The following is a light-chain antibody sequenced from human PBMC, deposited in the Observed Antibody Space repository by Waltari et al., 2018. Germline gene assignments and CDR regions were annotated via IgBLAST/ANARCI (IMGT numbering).Light chain of an antibody. CDR2: DVS. CDR3: SSYTGSSTNFV. CDR1: SSDVGGYNY. J-gene: IGLJ1*01. Sequence: QSALTQPASVSGSPGQSIPISCTGTSSDVGGYNYVSWYQQPPGKAPKLMIFDVSNRPSGVSNRFSGSKSGNTASLTISGLQAEDEADYYCSSYTGSSTNFVFGTGTKVTVL. V-gene: IGLV2-14*03.